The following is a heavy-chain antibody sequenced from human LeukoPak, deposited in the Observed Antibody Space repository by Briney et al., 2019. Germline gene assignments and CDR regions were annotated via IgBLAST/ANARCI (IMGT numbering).Heavy chain of an antibody. D-gene: IGHD2-2*01. Sequence: ASVKVSCKASGYTFTGYYMHWVRQAPGQGLEWMGWIIPNSGGTNYAQNFQGRVSMTRDTSITTAYMELSRLRSDDTAVYYCARGLPAPEGLHAFDVWGQGTMVTVSS. CDR1: GYTFTGYY. J-gene: IGHJ3*01. CDR3: ARGLPAPEGLHAFDV. CDR2: IIPNSGGT. V-gene: IGHV1-2*02.